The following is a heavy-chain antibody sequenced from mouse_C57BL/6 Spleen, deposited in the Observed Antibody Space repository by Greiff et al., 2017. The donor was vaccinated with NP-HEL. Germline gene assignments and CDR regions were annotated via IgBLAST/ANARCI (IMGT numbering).Heavy chain of an antibody. V-gene: IGHV1-55*01. J-gene: IGHJ3*01. CDR3: ASPYYYGSSYLAY. Sequence: VQLQQPGAELVKPGASVKMSCKASGYTFTSYWITWVKQRPGQGLEWIGDIYPGSGSTNYNEKFKSKATLTVDTSSSTAYMQLSSLTSEDSAVYYCASPYYYGSSYLAYWGQGTLVTVSA. CDR1: GYTFTSYW. CDR2: IYPGSGST. D-gene: IGHD1-1*01.